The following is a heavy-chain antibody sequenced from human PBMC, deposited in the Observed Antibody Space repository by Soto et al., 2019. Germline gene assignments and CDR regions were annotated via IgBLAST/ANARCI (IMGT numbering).Heavy chain of an antibody. CDR3: ARHGFGPLPGLVDV. Sequence: QVQLQESGPGLVKPSETLSLTCTVSGGSITNYYCSWFRQPPGKGLEWIGYVKYNGYSAYHLSLKRRVTRAMYTSKTQSSPMVESVTAPDTAVYYWARHGFGPLPGLVDVWGQGTTVIVSS. J-gene: IGHJ6*02. V-gene: IGHV4-59*08. CDR2: VKYNGYS. CDR1: GGSITNYY. D-gene: IGHD3-10*01.